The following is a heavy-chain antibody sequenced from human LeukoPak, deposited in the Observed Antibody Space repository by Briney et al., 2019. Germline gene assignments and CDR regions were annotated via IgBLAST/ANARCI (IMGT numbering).Heavy chain of an antibody. CDR1: GGSISSHY. V-gene: IGHV4-4*07. CDR3: AGVDWYYFDY. CDR2: IYVSGST. D-gene: IGHD3/OR15-3a*01. Sequence: SETLSLTCTVSGGSISSHYWSWIRQPAGKGLEYIGRIYVSGSTNYNPSFKSRVTMSVDTSKNQFSLKLTSVTAADSAVYYCAGVDWYYFDYWGQGTLVTVSS. J-gene: IGHJ4*02.